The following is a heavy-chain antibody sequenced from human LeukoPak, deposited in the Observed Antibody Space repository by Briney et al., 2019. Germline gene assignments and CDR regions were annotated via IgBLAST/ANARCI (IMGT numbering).Heavy chain of an antibody. CDR2: IKQDQSEK. Sequence: GGSLILSCVASGFTFTNYWMTWVRQPPGKGLEWVANIKQDQSEKWYVASVKGRFTVSRDNAKNSMYLQMNSLRAEDTAIYYCARSVEEGYCSETSCYAGYWGRGTLVTVSS. CDR1: GFTFTNYW. J-gene: IGHJ4*02. CDR3: ARSVEEGYCSETSCYAGY. V-gene: IGHV3-7*03. D-gene: IGHD2-2*01.